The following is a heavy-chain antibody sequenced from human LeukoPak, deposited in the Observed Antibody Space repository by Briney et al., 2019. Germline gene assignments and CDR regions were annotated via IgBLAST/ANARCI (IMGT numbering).Heavy chain of an antibody. D-gene: IGHD4-4*01. CDR2: VSGNGVTT. CDR1: GFTFSTYA. CDR3: ARGETTPDY. Sequence: QPGGSLRLSCVGSGFTFSTYAMSWVRQAPGKGLEWVSVVSGNGVTTHYADSVKGRFTISRDNSKNTLYLQLNRLTAEDTAVYYCARGETTPDYWGQGTLVTVSS. J-gene: IGHJ4*02. V-gene: IGHV3-23*01.